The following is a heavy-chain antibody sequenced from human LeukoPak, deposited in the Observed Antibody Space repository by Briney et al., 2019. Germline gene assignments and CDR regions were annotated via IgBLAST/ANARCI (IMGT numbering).Heavy chain of an antibody. V-gene: IGHV4-39*01. CDR1: GGSISSSSYY. CDR3: ARRHTYCSGGSCYRDAFDI. CDR2: IYYSGST. Sequence: SETLSLTCTVSGGSISSSSYYWGWIRQPPGKGLDWIGSIYYSGSTYYNPSLKSRVTISVDTSKNQLSLKLSSVTAADTAVYYCARRHTYCSGGSCYRDAFDIWGQGTMVTVSS. J-gene: IGHJ3*02. D-gene: IGHD2-15*01.